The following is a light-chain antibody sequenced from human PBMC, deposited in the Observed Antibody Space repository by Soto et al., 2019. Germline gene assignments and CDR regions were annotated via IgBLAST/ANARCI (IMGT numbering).Light chain of an antibody. Sequence: IQLTQSPSSLSASVGDRVTITCRASQDIGRYLAWYQQTAGKSPKLLIYGTSTLQTGVPSRFSGIGSGTDFTLTISSLQPEDFATYYCQQLQRSPFTFGPGTKVDF. CDR3: QQLQRSPFT. CDR1: QDIGRY. CDR2: GTS. V-gene: IGKV1-9*01. J-gene: IGKJ3*01.